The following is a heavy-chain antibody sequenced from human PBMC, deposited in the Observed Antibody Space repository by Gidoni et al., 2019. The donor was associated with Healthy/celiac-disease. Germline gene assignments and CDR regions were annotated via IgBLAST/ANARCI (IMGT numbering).Heavy chain of an antibody. CDR1: GGSFSGYY. J-gene: IGHJ4*02. D-gene: IGHD3-10*01. CDR3: RALSGLPFFDY. V-gene: IGHV4-34*01. CDR2: INHSGSP. Sequence: QVQLQQWGAGLLKPSATLSLTCAVYGGSFSGYYWSWIRQPPGKGLEWIGEINHSGSPNYNPYLKSRVTISVDTSKNQFSLKLSSVTAADTAVYYCRALSGLPFFDYWGQGTLVTVSS.